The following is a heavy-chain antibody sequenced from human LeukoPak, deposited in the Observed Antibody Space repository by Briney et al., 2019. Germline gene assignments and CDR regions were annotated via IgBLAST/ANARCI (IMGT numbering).Heavy chain of an antibody. D-gene: IGHD4-23*01. J-gene: IGHJ4*02. Sequence: GGSLRLSCVASGFTFSSYAMSWVRQAPGKGLEWVSAISGSGGSTYYADSVKGRFTISRDNSKNTLYLQMNSLRAEDTAVYYCAKAHHRLSTVVTFDYWGQGTLVTVSS. CDR3: AKAHHRLSTVVTFDY. CDR2: ISGSGGST. V-gene: IGHV3-23*01. CDR1: GFTFSSYA.